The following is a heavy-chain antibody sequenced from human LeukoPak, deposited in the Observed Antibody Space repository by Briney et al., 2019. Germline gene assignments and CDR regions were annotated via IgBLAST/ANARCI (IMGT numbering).Heavy chain of an antibody. J-gene: IGHJ3*02. CDR3: AKEGTTHAFDI. D-gene: IGHD1-7*01. V-gene: IGHV3-23*01. CDR2: LSGSGGST. Sequence: GGSLRLSCAASGFTFCRYVMSWVRQAPGKGLEWASALSGSGGSTYFADSMKGRFTISRDNSKNTLYLQMNSLRAEDTAVYYCAKEGTTHAFDIWGQGTMVTVSS. CDR1: GFTFCRYV.